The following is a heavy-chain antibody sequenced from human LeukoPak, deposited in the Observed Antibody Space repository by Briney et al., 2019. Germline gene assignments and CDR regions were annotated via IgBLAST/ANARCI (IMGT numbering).Heavy chain of an antibody. CDR1: GASISAFH. J-gene: IGHJ4*02. V-gene: IGHV4-4*07. CDR2: IYSSGST. Sequence: SETLSLTCTVSGASISAFHWTWFRQPAGKGLEWIGLIYSSGSTLSNPSLKSRVAMSVDLTKNQLSLKLTSVTAADTAMYYCARKDGDYWGWGTLVTVSS. CDR3: ARKDGDY.